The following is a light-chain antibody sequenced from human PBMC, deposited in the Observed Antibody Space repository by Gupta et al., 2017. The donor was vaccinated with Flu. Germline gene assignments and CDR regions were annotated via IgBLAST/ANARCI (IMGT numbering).Light chain of an antibody. CDR1: SSNIGAGYD. V-gene: IGLV1-40*01. J-gene: IGLJ2*01. CDR3: QSSDTSLGGSGVL. CDR2: GNN. Sequence: QSVLTQPPSVSGAPGQRVTISCPGSSSNIGAGYDVHWYQQLPGTAPKLLISGNNNRPSGVPDRFSGSRSGTSASLAITGLQAEDEADYYCQSSDTSLGGSGVLFGGGTKLTVL.